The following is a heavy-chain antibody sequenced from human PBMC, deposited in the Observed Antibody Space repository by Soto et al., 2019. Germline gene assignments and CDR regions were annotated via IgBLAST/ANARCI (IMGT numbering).Heavy chain of an antibody. J-gene: IGHJ4*02. D-gene: IGHD3-10*01. V-gene: IGHV1-69*01. CDR2: IIPIFGTA. Sequence: QVQLVQSGAEVKKPGSSVKVSCKASGGTFSSYAISWVRQAPGQGLEWMGGIIPIFGTANYAQKFQGRVTITADESTSTAYRGLSSLRSEDTAVYYWAGEGGGFGRFDYWGQGTLVTVSS. CDR1: GGTFSSYA. CDR3: AGEGGGFGRFDY.